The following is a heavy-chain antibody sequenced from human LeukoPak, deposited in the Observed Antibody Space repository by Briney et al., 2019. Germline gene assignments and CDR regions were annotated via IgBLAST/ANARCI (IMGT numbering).Heavy chain of an antibody. Sequence: GGSLRLSCAASGFTFSSYAMSWVRQAPGKGLEWVSAISGSGGSTYYADSVKGRFTISRVNSKNTLYLQMNSLRAEDTAVYYCAKALIVVVTAMNYWGQGTLVTVSS. D-gene: IGHD2-21*02. V-gene: IGHV3-23*01. CDR2: ISGSGGST. J-gene: IGHJ4*02. CDR3: AKALIVVVTAMNY. CDR1: GFTFSSYA.